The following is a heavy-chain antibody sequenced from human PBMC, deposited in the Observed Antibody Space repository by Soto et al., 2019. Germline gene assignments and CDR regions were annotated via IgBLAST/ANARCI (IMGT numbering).Heavy chain of an antibody. J-gene: IGHJ6*02. D-gene: IGHD2-15*01. CDR3: ARDVVVGYSGMDV. CDR1: GFTFSSYN. Sequence: QVQLVESGGGVVQPGRSLRLSCAASGFTFSSYNIHWVRQAPGKGLEWVAVIWYDGSNKYFADSVKGRFTISRDNSKNTLSLQMNCLRAGDTAVYYCARDVVVGYSGMDVWGQGTTVTVSS. V-gene: IGHV3-33*01. CDR2: IWYDGSNK.